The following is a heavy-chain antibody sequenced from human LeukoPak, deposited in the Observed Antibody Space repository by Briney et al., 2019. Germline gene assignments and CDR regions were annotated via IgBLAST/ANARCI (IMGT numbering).Heavy chain of an antibody. CDR1: GFTFSSYS. J-gene: IGHJ6*04. Sequence: SGGSLRLSCAASGFTFSSYSMNWVRQAPGKGLEWGSSISSSSSYIYYADSVKGRFTISRDNAKNSLYLQMNSLRAEDTAVYYCWLGYFDWLLQGSYYYYGMDVWGKGTTVTVSS. CDR3: WLGYFDWLLQGSYYYYGMDV. CDR2: ISSSSSYI. D-gene: IGHD3-9*01. V-gene: IGHV3-21*01.